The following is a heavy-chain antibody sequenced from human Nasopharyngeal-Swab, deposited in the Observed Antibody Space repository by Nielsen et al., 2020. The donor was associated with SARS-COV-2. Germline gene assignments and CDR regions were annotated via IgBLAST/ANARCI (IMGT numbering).Heavy chain of an antibody. CDR2: ISSSSSYT. J-gene: IGHJ3*02. CDR3: ASDYVWGSYRSPDAFDI. CDR1: GFTFSDYY. V-gene: IGHV3-11*06. Sequence: GGSLRLSCAASGFTFSDYYMSWIRQAPGKGLEWVSYISSSSSYTNYADSVEGRFTISRDNAKNSLYLQMNSLRAEDTAVYYCASDYVWGSYRSPDAFDIWGQGTMVTVSS. D-gene: IGHD3-16*02.